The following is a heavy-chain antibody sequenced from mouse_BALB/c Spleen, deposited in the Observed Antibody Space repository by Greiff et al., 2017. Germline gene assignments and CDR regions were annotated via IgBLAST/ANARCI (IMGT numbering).Heavy chain of an antibody. D-gene: IGHD1-1*01. Sequence: EVKLVESGGGLVQPGGSMKLSCVASGFTFSNYWMNWVRQSPEKGLEWVAEIRLKSNNYATHYAESVKGRFTISRDDSKSSVYLQMNNLRAEDTGIYYCTRYYYGTGFAYWGQGTLVTVSA. CDR3: TRYYYGTGFAY. J-gene: IGHJ3*01. V-gene: IGHV6-6*02. CDR1: GFTFSNYW. CDR2: IRLKSNNYAT.